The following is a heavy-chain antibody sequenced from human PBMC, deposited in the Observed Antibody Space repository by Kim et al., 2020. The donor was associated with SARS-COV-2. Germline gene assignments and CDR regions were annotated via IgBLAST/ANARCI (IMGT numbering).Heavy chain of an antibody. D-gene: IGHD1-7*01. CDR2: IKQDGSEK. CDR3: ARDAHTYNWNYLIDYGMDV. V-gene: IGHV3-7*01. CDR1: GFTFSSYW. J-gene: IGHJ6*02. Sequence: GGSLRLSCAASGFTFSSYWMSWVRQAPGKGLEWVANIKQDGSEKYYVDSVKGRFTISRDNAKNSLYLQMNSLRAEDTAVYYCARDAHTYNWNYLIDYGMDVWGQGTTVTVSS.